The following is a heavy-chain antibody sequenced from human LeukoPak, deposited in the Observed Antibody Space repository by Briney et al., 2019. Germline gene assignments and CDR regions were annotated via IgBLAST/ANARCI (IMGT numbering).Heavy chain of an antibody. V-gene: IGHV3-23*01. D-gene: IGHD1-26*01. Sequence: PGGSLRLSCAASGFTFSSYAMSWVRQAPGKGLEWVSAISGSGGSTYYADSVKGRFTISRDNSKNTLYLQMNSLRAEDTAVYYCAAMNSGSYSLGFDYWGQGTLVTVSS. CDR2: ISGSGGST. CDR3: AAMNSGSYSLGFDY. CDR1: GFTFSSYA. J-gene: IGHJ4*02.